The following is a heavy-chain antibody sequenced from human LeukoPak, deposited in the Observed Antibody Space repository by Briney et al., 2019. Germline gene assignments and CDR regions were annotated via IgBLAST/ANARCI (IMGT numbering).Heavy chain of an antibody. CDR3: ARGVDY. V-gene: IGHV4-34*01. CDR1: DKSGSGYY. J-gene: IGHJ4*02. Sequence: SETLSLTCAVYDKSGSGYYWTWFRQVPGKGLEWIGEIDQSGSTNYNPSLKGRVIISVDTSESQFSLKMTSVTAADTGLYYCARGVDYWGQGTVVTVSS. CDR2: IDQSGST.